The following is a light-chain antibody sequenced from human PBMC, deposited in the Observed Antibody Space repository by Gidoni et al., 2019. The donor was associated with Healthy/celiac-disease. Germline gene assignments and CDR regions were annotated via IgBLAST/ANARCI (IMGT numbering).Light chain of an antibody. CDR1: QSASTW. J-gene: IGKJ4*01. CDR2: DAS. CDR3: QQDNLFPRT. Sequence: EIQMTQSPATLSASVGDRVSITCRARQSASTWLAWYQQKPGNVPDRLIYDASNLASGIPSRFSGSVSGTEFSLTISNLQPDDFATYYCQQDNLFPRTFGGGTKVEIK. V-gene: IGKV1-5*01.